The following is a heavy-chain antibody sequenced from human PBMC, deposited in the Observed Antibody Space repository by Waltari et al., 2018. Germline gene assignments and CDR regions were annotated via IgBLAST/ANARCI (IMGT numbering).Heavy chain of an antibody. CDR3: ARLTAVAGYFDY. D-gene: IGHD6-19*01. J-gene: IGHJ4*02. Sequence: QVQLQESGPGLVKPSETLSLTCAVSGYSISSGSYWGCIRQPPGKGLEWIGSISHSGSTYYNPSLKSRVTISVDTSKNQFSLKLSSVTAADTAVYYCARLTAVAGYFDYWGQGTLVTVSS. CDR1: GYSISSGSY. CDR2: ISHSGST. V-gene: IGHV4-38-2*01.